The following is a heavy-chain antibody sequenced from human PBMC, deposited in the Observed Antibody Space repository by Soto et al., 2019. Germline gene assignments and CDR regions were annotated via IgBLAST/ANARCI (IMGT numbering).Heavy chain of an antibody. D-gene: IGHD5-18*01. CDR1: GFTFSCYS. CDR2: ISSSSSYI. J-gene: IGHJ4*02. V-gene: IGHV3-21*01. CDR3: ARDQPGYSYGYGLGY. Sequence: EVQLVESGGGLVKPGGSLRLSCAASGFTFSCYSMNGVRQAPGKGLECVSSISSSSSYIYYADSVKGRFTISRDNAKNSLYLQMNSLRAEDTAVYYCARDQPGYSYGYGLGYWGQGTLVTVSS.